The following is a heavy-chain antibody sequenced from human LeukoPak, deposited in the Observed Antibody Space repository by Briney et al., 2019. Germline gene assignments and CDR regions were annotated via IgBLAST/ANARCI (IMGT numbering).Heavy chain of an antibody. CDR3: ARDPGYHSFDY. V-gene: IGHV1-69*04. Sequence: ASVKVSCKASGGTFSSYAISWVRQAPGQGLEWMGRIIPILGIANYAQKFQGRVTITADKSTSTAYMELSSLRSEDTAVYYCARDPGYHSFDYWGQGTLVTVSS. J-gene: IGHJ4*02. CDR1: GGTFSSYA. D-gene: IGHD2-2*01. CDR2: IIPILGIA.